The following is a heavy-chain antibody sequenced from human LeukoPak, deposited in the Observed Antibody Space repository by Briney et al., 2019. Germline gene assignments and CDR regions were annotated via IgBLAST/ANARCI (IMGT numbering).Heavy chain of an antibody. Sequence: GGSLRLSCTASGFTFSIYAMFWVRQAPGKGLEWVSVISSSGSSTYYADSVKGRFTISRDNSKNTLYLQMNSLRAEDTAVYYCAKRVDYCSGGSCYYFDYWGQGTLVTVSS. D-gene: IGHD2-15*01. CDR3: AKRVDYCSGGSCYYFDY. V-gene: IGHV3-23*01. CDR2: ISSSGSST. CDR1: GFTFSIYA. J-gene: IGHJ4*02.